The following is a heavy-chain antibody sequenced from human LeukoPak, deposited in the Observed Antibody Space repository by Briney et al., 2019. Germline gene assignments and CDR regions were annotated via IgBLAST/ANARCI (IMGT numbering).Heavy chain of an antibody. CDR3: AKHRTHYSYGTTFDY. CDR1: GFTFSSYG. V-gene: IGHV3-30*02. D-gene: IGHD5-18*01. J-gene: IGHJ4*02. Sequence: GGSLRLSCAASGFTFSSYGMHWVRQAPGKGLEWVSLIRYDGSDKYYADSVKGRFTISRDNSKNTLYLQMNSLRAEDTAVYYCAKHRTHYSYGTTFDYWGQGTLVTVSS. CDR2: IRYDGSDK.